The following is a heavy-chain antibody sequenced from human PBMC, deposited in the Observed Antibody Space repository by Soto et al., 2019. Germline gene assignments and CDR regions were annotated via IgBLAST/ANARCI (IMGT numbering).Heavy chain of an antibody. CDR3: ARSSIEPRVFMYPFDS. J-gene: IGHJ4*02. V-gene: IGHV4-4*08. Sequence: SETLSLTCTVSGGSISSYYWSWIRQPPGKGLEWIGNNYNSGSTNYNPSLKSRVTISLDTSKNQFSLRLNSVTAADTAVYYCARSSIEPRVFMYPFDSWGQGTLVTVSS. CDR2: NYNSGST. D-gene: IGHD6-6*01. CDR1: GGSISSYY.